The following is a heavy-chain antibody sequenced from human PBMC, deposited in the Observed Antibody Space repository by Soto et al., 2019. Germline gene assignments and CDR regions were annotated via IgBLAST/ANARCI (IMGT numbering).Heavy chain of an antibody. D-gene: IGHD5-18*01. CDR3: AKSVDTALDPFDY. CDR2: ISGSGGTT. CDR1: GFTFSSYA. J-gene: IGHJ4*02. V-gene: IGHV3-23*01. Sequence: GGSLRLSCAASGFTFSSYAVSWVRQAPWKGLEWVSGISGSGGTTYYADSVKGRFTISRDNSKNTLYLQTNSLRVEDTAIYYCAKSVDTALDPFDYWGQGTLVIVSS.